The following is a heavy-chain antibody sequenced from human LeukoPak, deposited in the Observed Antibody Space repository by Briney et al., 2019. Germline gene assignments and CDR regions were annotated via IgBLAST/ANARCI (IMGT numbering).Heavy chain of an antibody. J-gene: IGHJ4*02. Sequence: GASVKVSCKASGYTFTNYEINWVRQATGHGLEWMGWMNPNNGDTAYAQKFQGRITMTRSTSITTAYMELSGLRSEDTAVYYCARGLGSYDSSELTWPMISFWGQGTQVTVSS. CDR1: GYTFTNYE. D-gene: IGHD3-22*01. V-gene: IGHV1-8*01. CDR3: ARGLGSYDSSELTWPMISF. CDR2: MNPNNGDT.